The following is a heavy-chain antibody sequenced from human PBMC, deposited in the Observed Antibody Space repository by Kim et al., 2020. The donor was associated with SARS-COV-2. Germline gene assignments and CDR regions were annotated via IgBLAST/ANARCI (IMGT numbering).Heavy chain of an antibody. V-gene: IGHV1-2*02. CDR2: INPNSGGT. D-gene: IGHD1-26*01. CDR1: RYTFTGYY. Sequence: ASVKVSCKASRYTFTGYYIHWVRQAPGQGLEWMGWINPNSGGTKYAQKFQGRVTMTRDTSISTAYMELSRLRSDDTAVYYCARDEGGAGAHFDYWGQGTLVTVSS. J-gene: IGHJ4*02. CDR3: ARDEGGAGAHFDY.